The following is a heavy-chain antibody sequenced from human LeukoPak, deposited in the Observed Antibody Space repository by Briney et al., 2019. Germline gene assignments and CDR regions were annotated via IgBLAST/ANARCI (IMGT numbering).Heavy chain of an antibody. D-gene: IGHD3-22*01. V-gene: IGHV4-59*01. CDR1: RGSISSYY. CDR3: ARGSRSYDSSGYLNY. Sequence: SETLSLTCTVSRGSISSYYWTWIRQPPGKGLEWIGNIYDSGSTNYNPSLKSRVTISVDTSKNQFSLKLSSVTAADTAVYYCARGSRSYDSSGYLNYWGQGTLVTVSS. J-gene: IGHJ4*02. CDR2: IYDSGST.